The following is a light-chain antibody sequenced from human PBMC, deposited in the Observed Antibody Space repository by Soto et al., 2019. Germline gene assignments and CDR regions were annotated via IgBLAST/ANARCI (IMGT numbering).Light chain of an antibody. Sequence: EIVLTQSPGTLSLSPGERATLSCRASQSVSSSYLAWYQQKPGQAPRLLLYGASSRATGIPDRFSGSGSRTDFSLTISRLAPEDSAVYYCQQYGSSPPVYTFGQGTKLEIK. V-gene: IGKV3-20*01. CDR2: GAS. CDR1: QSVSSSY. J-gene: IGKJ2*01. CDR3: QQYGSSPPVYT.